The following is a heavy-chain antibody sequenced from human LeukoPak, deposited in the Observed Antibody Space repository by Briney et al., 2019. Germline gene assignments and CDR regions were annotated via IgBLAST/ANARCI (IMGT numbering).Heavy chain of an antibody. Sequence: ASVKVSCKASGGTFSSYATSWVRQAPGQGLEWMGRIIPIFGTANYAQKFQGRVTITTDESTSTAYMELSSLRSEDTAVYYCAEDSGSYYVGWFDPWGQGTLVTVSS. V-gene: IGHV1-69*05. CDR1: GGTFSSYA. D-gene: IGHD1-26*01. CDR2: IIPIFGTA. CDR3: AEDSGSYYVGWFDP. J-gene: IGHJ5*02.